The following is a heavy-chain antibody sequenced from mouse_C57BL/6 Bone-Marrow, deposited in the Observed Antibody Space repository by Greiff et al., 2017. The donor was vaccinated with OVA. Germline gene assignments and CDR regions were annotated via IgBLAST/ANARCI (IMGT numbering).Heavy chain of an antibody. CDR2: IYPGDGDT. Sequence: VKVVESGAELVKPEASVKISCKASGYAFSNYWMNWVKQRPGKGLEWIGQIYPGDGDTNYNGKFKGKATLTADKSSSTAYMHLSSLTSEDSAVYFCARGFDYWGQGTTLTVSP. J-gene: IGHJ2*01. V-gene: IGHV1-80*01. CDR1: GYAFSNYW. CDR3: ARGFDY.